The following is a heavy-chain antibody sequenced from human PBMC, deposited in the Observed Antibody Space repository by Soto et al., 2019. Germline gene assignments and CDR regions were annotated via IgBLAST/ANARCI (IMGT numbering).Heavy chain of an antibody. CDR2: VYSTGGV. J-gene: IGHJ6*02. Sequence: ETLSLTCNVSGDSIGRFYWSWIRQSAGKGLEWIGRVYSTGGVTYNPAPKGRVTISLDRSNNHVSLEMNSVTAADTAVYFCARDLSGTGLDIWGRGTRVTVSS. CDR3: ARDLSGTGLDI. V-gene: IGHV4-4*07. CDR1: GDSIGRFY. D-gene: IGHD1-26*01.